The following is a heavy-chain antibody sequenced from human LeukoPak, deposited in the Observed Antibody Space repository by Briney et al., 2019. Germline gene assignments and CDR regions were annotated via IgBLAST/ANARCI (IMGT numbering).Heavy chain of an antibody. CDR2: INPNSGVT. Sequence: AAVKVSCKASGYTFTGYYMHWVRRPPGQGLEWMGWINPNSGVTNYAQKFQGRATMTRDTSISTAYLELSRLRSDDTAVYYCAREDTLTGYSNGMDVWGQGTTVTVSS. CDR3: AREDTLTGYSNGMDV. D-gene: IGHD3-9*01. J-gene: IGHJ6*02. V-gene: IGHV1-2*02. CDR1: GYTFTGYY.